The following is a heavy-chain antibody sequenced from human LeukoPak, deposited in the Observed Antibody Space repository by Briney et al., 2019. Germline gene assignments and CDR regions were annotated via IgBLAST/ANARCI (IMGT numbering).Heavy chain of an antibody. D-gene: IGHD2-15*01. CDR2: ISYDGSNK. Sequence: GGSLRLSCAASGFTFSSYAMHWVRQAPGKGLEWVAVISYDGSNKYYADSVKGRFTISRDNSKNTLYLQMNSLRAEDTAVYYCAKDFDVVVVAATYFDYWGQGTLVTVSS. J-gene: IGHJ4*02. CDR1: GFTFSSYA. V-gene: IGHV3-30*04. CDR3: AKDFDVVVVAATYFDY.